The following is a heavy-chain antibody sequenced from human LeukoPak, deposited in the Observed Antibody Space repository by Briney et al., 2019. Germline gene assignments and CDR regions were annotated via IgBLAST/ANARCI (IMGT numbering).Heavy chain of an antibody. CDR1: GGSITSTNG. CDR2: VSLSGLT. Sequence: SETLSLTCGVSGGSITSTNGWSWVRQPPGQGLEWIGEVSLSGLTNYNPSLSGRVIMALDTSKNHLSLNLTSVTAADTAVYYCSRENGAFSPFGYWGQGTLVTVPS. V-gene: IGHV4-4*02. J-gene: IGHJ4*02. D-gene: IGHD2-8*01. CDR3: SRENGAFSPFGY.